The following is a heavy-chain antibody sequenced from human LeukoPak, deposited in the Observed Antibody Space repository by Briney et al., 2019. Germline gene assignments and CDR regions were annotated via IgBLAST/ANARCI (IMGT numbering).Heavy chain of an antibody. D-gene: IGHD3-10*01. CDR1: GGSISSGGYY. J-gene: IGHJ5*02. CDR2: IYYSGST. CDR3: ARDRITMVRGVIITNWFDP. V-gene: IGHV4-30-4*01. Sequence: PSQTLSLTCTVSGGSISSGGYYWSWIRQPPGKGLEWIGYIYYSGSTYYNPSLKSRVTISVDTSKNQFSLKLSSVTAADTAVYYCARDRITMVRGVIITNWFDPWGQGTLVTVSS.